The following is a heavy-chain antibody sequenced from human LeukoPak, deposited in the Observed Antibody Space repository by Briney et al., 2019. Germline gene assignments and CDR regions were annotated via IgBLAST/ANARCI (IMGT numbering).Heavy chain of an antibody. CDR2: INGDGSST. V-gene: IGHV3-74*01. Sequence: GGSLRLSCAASGFTFSSYAMSWVRQASGKGLVWVSRINGDGSSTNYADSVKGRFTISRDNAKNTLYLQMNSLRAEDTAVYFCARRSQLGGFFDNWGQGTLVTVSS. CDR1: GFTFSSYA. CDR3: ARRSQLGGFFDN. J-gene: IGHJ4*02. D-gene: IGHD7-27*01.